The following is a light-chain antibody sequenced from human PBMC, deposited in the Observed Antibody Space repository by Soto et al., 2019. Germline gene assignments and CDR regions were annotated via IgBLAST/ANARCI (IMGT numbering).Light chain of an antibody. J-gene: IGKJ3*01. CDR2: DAS. Sequence: DIQMTQSPSTLSASVGDRVTITCRASQSISSWLAWYQQKPGKAPKLLIYDASSLESGVPSRFSGSGSGTEFTLTISSLQPDDFATYYCQQYNRYSFTFGPGTQVAIK. CDR3: QQYNRYSFT. CDR1: QSISSW. V-gene: IGKV1-5*01.